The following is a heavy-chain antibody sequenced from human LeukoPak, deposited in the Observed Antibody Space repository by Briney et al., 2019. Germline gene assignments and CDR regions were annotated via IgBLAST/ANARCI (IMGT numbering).Heavy chain of an antibody. CDR2: IKTDGSRT. J-gene: IGHJ4*02. CDR1: GFTFSNYW. CDR3: ARRAGAYSHPYDY. D-gene: IGHD4/OR15-4a*01. Sequence: GGSLRLSCVASGFTFSNYWMHWVRQAPGKGLVWVSRIKTDGSRTNYADSVKGRFTISRDNSKNTLYLQMNSLRAEDTAVYYCARRAGAYSHPYDYWGQGTLVTVSS. V-gene: IGHV3-74*01.